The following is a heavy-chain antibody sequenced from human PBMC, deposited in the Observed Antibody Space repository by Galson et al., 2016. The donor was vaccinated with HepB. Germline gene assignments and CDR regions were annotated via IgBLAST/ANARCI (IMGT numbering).Heavy chain of an antibody. CDR1: GFTFNSYE. CDR3: ARGGFGELLFYFHS. J-gene: IGHJ4*02. V-gene: IGHV3-48*03. CDR2: ISSSGSTI. D-gene: IGHD3-10*01. Sequence: SLRLSCAASGFTFNSYEMNWVRQAPGKGLEWVSYISSSGSTIYYADSVKGRFTISRDNAKNSLYLEMNSLRAEDTALYYCARGGFGELLFYFHSWGQGTLVTVSS.